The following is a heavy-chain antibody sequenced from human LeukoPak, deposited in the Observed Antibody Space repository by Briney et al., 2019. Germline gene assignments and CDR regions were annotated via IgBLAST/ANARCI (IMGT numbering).Heavy chain of an antibody. V-gene: IGHV5-51*01. CDR3: VASSSTSCYGCDY. J-gene: IGHJ4*02. CDR1: GYNFTSYW. Sequence: GESLKISCKGSGYNFTSYWVGWVRQMPGKGLQCLGTIYPGDSDTRYSPSFQGQVTISADKSISTAYLQWSSLKASDTAMYYCVASSSTSCYGCDYWGQGTLVTVSS. CDR2: IYPGDSDT. D-gene: IGHD2-2*01.